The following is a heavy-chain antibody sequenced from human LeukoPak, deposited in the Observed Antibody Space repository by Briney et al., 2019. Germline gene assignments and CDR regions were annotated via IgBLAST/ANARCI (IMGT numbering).Heavy chain of an antibody. V-gene: IGHV1-2*06. J-gene: IGHJ2*01. CDR1: GYTFTDYY. Sequence: ASVKVSCKSSGYTFTDYYVHWVRQAPGQGLEWMGRINPNSGDTNYAQNFQGRVTMSRDTSISTAYLELNSLIFDDTAVFYCARSTITTTAAGLFDLWGRGTLVTVSS. D-gene: IGHD6-13*01. CDR3: ARSTITTTAAGLFDL. CDR2: INPNSGDT.